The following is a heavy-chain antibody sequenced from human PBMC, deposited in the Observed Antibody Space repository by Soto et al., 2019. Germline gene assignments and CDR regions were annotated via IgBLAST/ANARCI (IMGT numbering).Heavy chain of an antibody. V-gene: IGHV1-69*12. Sequence: QVQLVQSGAEVKKPGSSVTVSCKASGGTFSSYTISWVRQAPGQGLEWMGGIIPSFGTANYAQKFQGRVTITADESTRTAYMELSSLRSEDTAVYYCARGNHRWLQWWYFDLWGRGTLVTVSS. CDR1: GGTFSSYT. CDR3: ARGNHRWLQWWYFDL. J-gene: IGHJ2*01. D-gene: IGHD5-12*01. CDR2: IIPSFGTA.